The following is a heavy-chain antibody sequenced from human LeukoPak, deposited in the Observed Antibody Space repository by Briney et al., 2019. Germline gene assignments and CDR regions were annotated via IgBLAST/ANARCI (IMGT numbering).Heavy chain of an antibody. CDR3: ARRLYGGRILVYFHQ. CDR2: IHPGDSET. V-gene: IGHV5-51*03. Sequence: PGESLNITCQGSGYTFTTHWIGWLRQMPGRGLEWLGIIHPGDSETKYSPSFQGQVTISADRSINNTYLQWSSLRSSNTAMYYCARRLYGGRILVYFHQWGRETRVTVSS. D-gene: IGHD4-23*01. CDR1: GYTFTTHW. J-gene: IGHJ4*02.